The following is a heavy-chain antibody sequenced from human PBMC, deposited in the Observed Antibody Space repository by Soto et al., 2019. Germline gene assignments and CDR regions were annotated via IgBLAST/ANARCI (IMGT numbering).Heavy chain of an antibody. V-gene: IGHV1-8*01. Sequence: ASVKVSCKASGYTFTSYDINWVRQATGQGLEWMGWMNPNSGNTGYAQKFQGRVTMTRNTSISTAYMELSSLRSEDTAVYYCPRDYGDTLNYYYYYYMDVWGKGTTVTVSS. CDR2: MNPNSGNT. J-gene: IGHJ6*03. D-gene: IGHD4-17*01. CDR3: PRDYGDTLNYYYYYYMDV. CDR1: GYTFTSYD.